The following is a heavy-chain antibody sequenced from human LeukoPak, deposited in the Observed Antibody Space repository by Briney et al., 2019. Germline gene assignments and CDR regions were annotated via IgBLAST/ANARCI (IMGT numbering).Heavy chain of an antibody. V-gene: IGHV4-59*01. Sequence: SETLSLTCTVSGGSISSYYWSWIRQPPGKGLEWVGYIYYSGSTNYNPSLKSRVTISVDTSKNQFSLKLSSVTAADTAVYYCARDVWGGYFDYWGQGTLVTVSS. J-gene: IGHJ4*02. CDR1: GGSISSYY. CDR2: IYYSGST. CDR3: ARDVWGGYFDY. D-gene: IGHD3-16*01.